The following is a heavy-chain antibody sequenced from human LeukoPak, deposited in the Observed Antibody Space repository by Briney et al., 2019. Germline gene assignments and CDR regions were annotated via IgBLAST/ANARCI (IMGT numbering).Heavy chain of an antibody. V-gene: IGHV4-30-4*08. Sequence: SETLSLTCTVSGGSISSGGYYWSWIRQHPGKGLEWIGYIYYSGSTYYNPSLKSRVTISVDTSKNQFSLKLSSVTAADTAVYYCAQGGYCSSTSCYRHWGQGTLVTVSS. CDR1: GGSISSGGYY. J-gene: IGHJ4*02. CDR2: IYYSGST. CDR3: AQGGYCSSTSCYRH. D-gene: IGHD2-2*01.